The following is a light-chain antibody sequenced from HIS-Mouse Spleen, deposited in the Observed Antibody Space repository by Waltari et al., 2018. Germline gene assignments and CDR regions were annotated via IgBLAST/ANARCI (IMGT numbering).Light chain of an antibody. CDR3: SSYTSSSFNVV. CDR1: SSDVGGYNY. V-gene: IGLV2-14*03. CDR2: DVS. Sequence: QSALTQPASVSGSPGQSITISCTGTSSDVGGYNYVSWYQQHPGKAPKLMIYDVSNRPSGGSNRCSGSKAGNTASLTISGLQAEDEADYYCSSYTSSSFNVVFGGGTKLTVL. J-gene: IGLJ2*01.